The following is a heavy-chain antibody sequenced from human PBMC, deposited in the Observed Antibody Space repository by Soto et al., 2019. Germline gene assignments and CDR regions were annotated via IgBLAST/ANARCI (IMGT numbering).Heavy chain of an antibody. CDR3: ERERRTLYGMEV. CDR2: IYSGSST. V-gene: IGHV3-66*01. Sequence: QCGGSLTLSCAASGFTVSSNYMSWVRQAPGKGLEWVSVIYSGSSTYYADSVKGRFTISRDNPENTLYLQKNGLRGEHTPVYYCERERRTLYGMEVWGQGTTVTGS. CDR1: GFTVSSNY. J-gene: IGHJ6*01.